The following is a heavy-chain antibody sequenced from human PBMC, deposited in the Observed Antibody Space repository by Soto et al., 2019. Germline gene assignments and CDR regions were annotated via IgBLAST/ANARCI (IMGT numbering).Heavy chain of an antibody. V-gene: IGHV4-39*02. D-gene: IGHD1-20*01. Sequence: QLQLQESGPGLVKPSETLSLTCNVSGGSISSSSYYWVWIRQSPGKGLEWIGSIYYDGSTYYKPSLTRRVTISVDTSKNQFSVKVSSATAADTAVYYCAREGLNNVPLDFWGHGTLVTFSS. CDR1: GGSISSSSYY. J-gene: IGHJ4*01. CDR3: AREGLNNVPLDF. CDR2: IYYDGST.